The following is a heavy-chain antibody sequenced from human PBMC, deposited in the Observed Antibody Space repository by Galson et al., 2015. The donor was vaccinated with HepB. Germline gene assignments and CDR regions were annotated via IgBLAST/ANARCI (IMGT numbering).Heavy chain of an antibody. CDR2: ISYDGSNK. D-gene: IGHD2-2*01. V-gene: IGHV3-30-3*01. CDR3: ASLGGLVPAATGYYYYGMDV. Sequence: SLRLSCAASGFTFSSYAMHWVRQAPGKGLEWVAVISYDGSNKYYADSVKGRFTISRDNPKNTLYLQMNSLRAEDTAVYYCASLGGLVPAATGYYYYGMDVWGQGTTVTVS. CDR1: GFTFSSYA. J-gene: IGHJ6*02.